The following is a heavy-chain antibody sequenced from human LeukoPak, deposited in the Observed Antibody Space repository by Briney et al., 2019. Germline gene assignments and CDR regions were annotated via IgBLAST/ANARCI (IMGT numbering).Heavy chain of an antibody. V-gene: IGHV4-39*07. CDR3: ARQDRITNSIDAFDI. J-gene: IGHJ3*02. D-gene: IGHD1-1*01. Sequence: PSETLSLTCTVSGGSISVNRYYWGWIRQPPGKGPEWLGSMYYSGNTYYNPSLRSRVTISVDTSKNQFSLRLSSVTAADTAVYYGARQDRITNSIDAFDIWGQGTMVTVSS. CDR1: GGSISVNRYY. CDR2: MYYSGNT.